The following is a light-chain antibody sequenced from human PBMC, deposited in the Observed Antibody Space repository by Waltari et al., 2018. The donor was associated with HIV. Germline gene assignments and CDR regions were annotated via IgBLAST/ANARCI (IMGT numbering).Light chain of an antibody. V-gene: IGLV7-43*01. Sequence: QTVVTQEPSLTVSPGGTVTLTCSSSTGTVNSGHYPHWLQQKPGQAPRALISSTSNKHAWTPARFSGSLLGGKAALTLSGVQPEDESEYDCLLYYGGAQLVFGGGTTLTVL. CDR1: TGTVNSGHY. J-gene: IGLJ3*02. CDR3: LLYYGGAQLV. CDR2: STS.